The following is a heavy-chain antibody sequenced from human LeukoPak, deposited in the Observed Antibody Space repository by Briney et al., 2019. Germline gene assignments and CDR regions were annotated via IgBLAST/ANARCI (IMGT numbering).Heavy chain of an antibody. D-gene: IGHD4-17*01. CDR2: IKKDGTDK. Sequence: GRSLRLSCAASGFTLRDYWMGWVRQAPGKGLEWVANIKKDGTDKYYVDSVKGRFTISRDNAKNSLFLQMNSLRADDTAVYYCAKHGDYCFDYWGQGTLVTVSS. CDR3: AKHGDYCFDY. V-gene: IGHV3-7*03. J-gene: IGHJ4*01. CDR1: GFTLRDYW.